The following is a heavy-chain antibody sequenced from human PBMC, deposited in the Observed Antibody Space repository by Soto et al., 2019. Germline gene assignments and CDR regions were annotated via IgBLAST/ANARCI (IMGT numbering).Heavy chain of an antibody. CDR2: IYYSGST. V-gene: IGHV4-61*01. CDR3: ARRRDSSSSIDY. CDR1: GGSVSSGSYY. J-gene: IGHJ4*02. Sequence: ASETLSLTCTVSGGSVSSGSYYWSWIRQPPGKGLEWIGYIYYSGSTNYNPSLKSRVTISVDTSKNQFSLKLSSVTAADTAVYYCARRRDSSSSIDYWGQGTQVTV. D-gene: IGHD6-6*01.